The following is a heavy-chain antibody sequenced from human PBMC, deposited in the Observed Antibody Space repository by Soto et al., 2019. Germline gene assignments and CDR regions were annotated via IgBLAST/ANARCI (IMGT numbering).Heavy chain of an antibody. D-gene: IGHD2-2*01. CDR1: GGSFSSYY. CDR2: IYYSGST. V-gene: IGHV4-59*08. Sequence: QVQLQESGPGLVRPSETLSLTCTVSGGSFSSYYWTWIRQSPGKGLEWIGYIYYSGSTDNNPSFSGRLSISIVRSKHLLSLRLNSMTAADTAVYYCAGRNCSGTNCYYLDYYYMDVWGKGRTVSVSS. J-gene: IGHJ6*03. CDR3: AGRNCSGTNCYYLDYYYMDV.